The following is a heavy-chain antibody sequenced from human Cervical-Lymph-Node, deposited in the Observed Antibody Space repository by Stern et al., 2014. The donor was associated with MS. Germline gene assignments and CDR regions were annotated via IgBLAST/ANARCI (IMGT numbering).Heavy chain of an antibody. CDR3: TRHQEGIAAS. V-gene: IGHV1-69*01. CDR2: IIPLFGAA. Sequence: QMQLVQSGAEVKKPGSSVKVSCKASGGTFSTFAISWVRQAPGQGLEWLGGIIPLFGAANSAQKFQGRVTFTADESMSTAYMELRSLRSDDTAVYYCTRHQEGIAASWGQGTLVTVSS. J-gene: IGHJ5*02. CDR1: GGTFSTFA. D-gene: IGHD6-13*01.